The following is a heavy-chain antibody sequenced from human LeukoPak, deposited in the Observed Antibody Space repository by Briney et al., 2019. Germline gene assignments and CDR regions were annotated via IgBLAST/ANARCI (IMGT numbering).Heavy chain of an antibody. CDR3: GSGPNGDYVGALGY. D-gene: IGHD2-8*01. CDR2: VTSGGGGT. J-gene: IGHJ4*01. CDR1: GFSLRSYA. Sequence: PGGSLRLSCEASGFSLRSYAFALGLGASGQGLEAVAAVTSGGGGTHFADSVKGRFTISRDNAKNTMYLQMNSLRVDDTATYFCGSGPNGDYVGALGYWGRGALVTVSS. V-gene: IGHV3-23*01.